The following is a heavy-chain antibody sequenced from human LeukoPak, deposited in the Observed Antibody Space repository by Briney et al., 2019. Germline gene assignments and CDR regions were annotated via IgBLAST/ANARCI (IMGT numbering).Heavy chain of an antibody. CDR3: ARAKITIFGVVIISYYFDY. J-gene: IGHJ4*02. V-gene: IGHV3-20*04. D-gene: IGHD3-3*01. CDR2: INWNGGST. CDR1: GFTFDDYG. Sequence: PGGSLRLSCAASGFTFDDYGMSWVRQAPGKGLEWVSGINWNGGSTVYADSVKGGFTISRDNAKNSLYLQMNSLRAEDTALYYCARAKITIFGVVIISYYFDYWGQGTLVTVSS.